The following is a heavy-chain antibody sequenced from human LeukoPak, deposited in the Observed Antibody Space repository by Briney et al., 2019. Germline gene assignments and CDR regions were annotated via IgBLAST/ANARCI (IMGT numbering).Heavy chain of an antibody. D-gene: IGHD2-15*01. CDR1: GFTFNNYV. J-gene: IGHJ4*02. CDR3: ARRSSASCYAAADY. CDR2: ISYDGSDK. V-gene: IGHV3-30*03. Sequence: PEGSLRLSCAASGFTFNNYVMHWVRQGPGKGLEWVAVISYDGSDKYYADSVKGRFTISRDDSKNTLYLQMNSLGAKDTALYYCARRSSASCYAAADYWGQGTLVTVSS.